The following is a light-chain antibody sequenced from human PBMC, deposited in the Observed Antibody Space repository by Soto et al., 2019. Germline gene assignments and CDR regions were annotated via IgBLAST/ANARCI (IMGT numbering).Light chain of an antibody. Sequence: DIVLTQSPCTLSLSLGERAPLSCRASQSVSGAYLGWYQQKPGQAPRLLIYAASSRATGIPRRFSGSGSGTDFTLTISNLEPEDFAMYFCHHYGGSARKFGQGSIV. J-gene: IGKJ1*01. CDR2: AAS. CDR1: QSVSGAY. V-gene: IGKV3-20*01. CDR3: HHYGGSARK.